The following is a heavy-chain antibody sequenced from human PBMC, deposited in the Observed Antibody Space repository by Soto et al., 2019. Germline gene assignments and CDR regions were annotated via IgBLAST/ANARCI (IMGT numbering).Heavy chain of an antibody. V-gene: IGHV1-18*01. CDR1: GYTFTSYG. CDR3: ARDHGYSSERDFDY. CDR2: ISAYNGNT. J-gene: IGHJ4*02. D-gene: IGHD6-19*01. Sequence: GASLKVSCKASGYTFTSYGISWVRQAPGQGLEWMGWISAYNGNTNYAQKLQGRVTMTTDTSTSTAYMELRSLRSDDTAVYYCARDHGYSSERDFDYWGQGTLVTAPQ.